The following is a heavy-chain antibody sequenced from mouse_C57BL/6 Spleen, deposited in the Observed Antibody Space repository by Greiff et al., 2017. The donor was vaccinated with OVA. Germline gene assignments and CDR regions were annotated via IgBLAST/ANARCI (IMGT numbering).Heavy chain of an antibody. CDR3: ASLYGNYWYFDV. D-gene: IGHD2-1*01. V-gene: IGHV3-6*01. J-gene: IGHJ1*03. CDR2: ISYDGSN. CDR1: GYSIPSGYY. Sequence: EVQLKESGPGLVKPSQSLSLTCSVTGYSIPSGYYWNWIRQFPGNKLEWMGYISYDGSNNYNPSLKNRISITRDTSKNQFFLKLNSVTTEDTATYYCASLYGNYWYFDVWGTGTTVTVSS.